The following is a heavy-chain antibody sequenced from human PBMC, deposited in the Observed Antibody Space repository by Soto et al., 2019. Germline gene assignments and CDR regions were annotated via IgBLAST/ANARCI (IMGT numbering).Heavy chain of an antibody. D-gene: IGHD4-17*01. CDR1: GGTFSSYT. Sequence: QVQLVQSGAEVKKPGSSVKVSCKASGGTFSSYTISWVGQAPGQGLEWMGRIIPILGIANYAQKFQGRVTITADKSPNTAYMELSSLRSEDTAAYYCAELGTVTTVDYWGQGTLVTVSS. CDR3: AELGTVTTVDY. CDR2: IIPILGIA. J-gene: IGHJ4*02. V-gene: IGHV1-69*02.